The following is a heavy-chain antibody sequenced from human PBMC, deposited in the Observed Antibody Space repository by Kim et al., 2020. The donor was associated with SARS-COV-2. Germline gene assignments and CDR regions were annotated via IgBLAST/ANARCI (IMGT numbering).Heavy chain of an antibody. J-gene: IGHJ1*01. V-gene: IGHV3-11*01. CDR2: ISSAGTAT. D-gene: IGHD6-6*01. CDR1: GFTFSDYY. Sequence: GGSLRLSCVASGFTFSDYYLSWMRQAPGKGLEWVSYISSAGTATFYADSVRGRFTISRDNVKNSLFLQMSGLRADDTADYFCARFPSSEPQHAIGHWGQGTLVTVAS. CDR3: ARFPSSEPQHAIGH.